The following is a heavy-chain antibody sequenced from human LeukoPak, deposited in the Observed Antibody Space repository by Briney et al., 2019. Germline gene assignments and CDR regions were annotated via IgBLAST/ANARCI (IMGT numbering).Heavy chain of an antibody. Sequence: SDTLSLTCTVSGGSISSYYWSWIRQPPGKGLEWIGYIYYSGSTNYNPSLKSRVTISVDTSKNQFSLKLSSVTAADTAVYYCARGAAPLLWFGELFLEYWGQGTLVTVSS. V-gene: IGHV4-59*07. CDR1: GGSISSYY. CDR2: IYYSGST. D-gene: IGHD3-10*01. CDR3: ARGAAPLLWFGELFLEY. J-gene: IGHJ4*02.